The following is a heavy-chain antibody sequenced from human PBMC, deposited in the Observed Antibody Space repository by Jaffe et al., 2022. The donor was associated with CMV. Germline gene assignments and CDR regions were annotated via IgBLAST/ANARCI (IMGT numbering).Heavy chain of an antibody. CDR1: GFTFSSYW. CDR2: IKQDGSEK. V-gene: IGHV3-7*01. CDR3: ARVGIAAAGYDYYYYGMDV. J-gene: IGHJ6*02. Sequence: EVQLVESGGGLVQPGGSLRLSCAASGFTFSSYWMSWVRQAPGKGLEWVANIKQDGSEKYYVDSVKGRFTISRDNAKNSLYLQMNSLRAEDTAVYYCARVGIAAAGYDYYYYGMDVWGQGTTVTVSS. D-gene: IGHD6-13*01.